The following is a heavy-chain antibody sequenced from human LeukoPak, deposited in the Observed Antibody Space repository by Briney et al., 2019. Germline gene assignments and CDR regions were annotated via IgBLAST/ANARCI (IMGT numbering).Heavy chain of an antibody. V-gene: IGHV3-30*02. J-gene: IGHJ6*02. CDR3: AKGFGEFSYYYYGMDV. D-gene: IGHD3-10*01. CDR1: GLTFSSYG. Sequence: AGGSLRLSCAASGLTFSSYGIHWVRQAPGKGLEWVTFIPYDGSNKFYADSVKGRFTISRDNSKNTLYLQMNSLRPEDTAVYYCAKGFGEFSYYYYGMDVWGQGTTVTVSS. CDR2: IPYDGSNK.